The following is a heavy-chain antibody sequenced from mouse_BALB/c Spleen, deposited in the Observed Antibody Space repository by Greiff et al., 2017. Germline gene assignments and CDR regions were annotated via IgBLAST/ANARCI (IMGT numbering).Heavy chain of an antibody. Sequence: VQLQQSGAELVKPGTSVKLSCKASGYNFTSYWINWVKLRPGQGLEWIGDIYPGSGSTNYNEKFKSKATLTVDTSSSTAYMQISSLASEDSALYYCAKGGPPRGLAYWGQGTLVTVSA. CDR3: AKGGPPRGLAY. CDR1: GYNFTSYW. V-gene: IGHV1-55*01. CDR2: IYPGSGST. J-gene: IGHJ3*01.